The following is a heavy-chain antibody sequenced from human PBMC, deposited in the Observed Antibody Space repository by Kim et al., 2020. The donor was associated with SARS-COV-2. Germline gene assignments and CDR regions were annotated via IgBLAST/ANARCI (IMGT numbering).Heavy chain of an antibody. CDR1: GYTFTSYY. Sequence: ASVKVSCKASGYTFTSYYMHWVRQAPGQGLEWMGIINPSGGSTSYAQKFQGRVTMTRDTSTSTVYMELSSLRSEDTAVYYCARDTLSSGWPGYYMDVWGKGTTVTVSS. V-gene: IGHV1-46*01. J-gene: IGHJ6*03. CDR2: INPSGGST. D-gene: IGHD6-19*01. CDR3: ARDTLSSGWPGYYMDV.